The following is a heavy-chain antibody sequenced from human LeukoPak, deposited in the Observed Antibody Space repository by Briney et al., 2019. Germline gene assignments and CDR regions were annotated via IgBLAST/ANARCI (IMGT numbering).Heavy chain of an antibody. V-gene: IGHV4-39*01. CDR2: IYYSGST. CDR1: GGSISGSSYY. J-gene: IGHJ5*02. D-gene: IGHD1-26*01. Sequence: SETLSLTCTVSGGSISGSSYYWGWIRQPPGKGLEWIGSIYYSGSTYYNPSLKSRVTISVDTSKNQFSLKLSSVTAADTAVYYCARWVGAHIGWFDPWGQGTLVTVSS. CDR3: ARWVGAHIGWFDP.